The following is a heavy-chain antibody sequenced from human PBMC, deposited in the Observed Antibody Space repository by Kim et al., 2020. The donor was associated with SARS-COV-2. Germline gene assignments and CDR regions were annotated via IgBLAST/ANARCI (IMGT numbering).Heavy chain of an antibody. CDR1: GGSISSSSYN. CDR3: PRHLRAGVAVAGGHYF. CDR2: TYYSASS. Sequence: SETLSLTCTVSGGSISSSSYNWGRLRQPPGMEFEWYVCTYYSASSYYTPILKSRVTLYAYTYKNQFSLKLSSATAADTSEYYCPRHLRAGVAVAGGHYF. J-gene: IGHJ4*01. V-gene: IGHV4-39*01. D-gene: IGHD6-19*01.